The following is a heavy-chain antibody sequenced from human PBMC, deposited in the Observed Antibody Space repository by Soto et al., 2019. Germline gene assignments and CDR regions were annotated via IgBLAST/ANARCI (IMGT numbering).Heavy chain of an antibody. J-gene: IGHJ4*02. CDR3: AEARYYYDSSGYPYYFEY. D-gene: IGHD3-22*01. Sequence: ASVKVSCKASGFTFTSSAVQWVRQARGQRLEWIGWIVVGSGNTNYAQKFQERVTITRNMSTSTAYMELSSLRSEDTAVYYCAEARYYYDSSGYPYYFEYWGQGTMVTVS. CDR2: IVVGSGNT. CDR1: GFTFTSSA. V-gene: IGHV1-58*01.